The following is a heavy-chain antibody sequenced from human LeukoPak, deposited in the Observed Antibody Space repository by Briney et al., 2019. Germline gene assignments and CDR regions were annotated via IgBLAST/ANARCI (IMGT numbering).Heavy chain of an antibody. Sequence: GGSLRLSCAASGFTFSSYGMHWVRQAPGKGLEWVSSISSSSSYIYYADSVKGRFTISRDNAKNSLYLQMNSLRAEDTAVYYCAVLGYCSGGSCYSTNHFDYWGQGTLVTVSS. CDR2: ISSSSSYI. CDR3: AVLGYCSGGSCYSTNHFDY. D-gene: IGHD2-15*01. V-gene: IGHV3-21*01. CDR1: GFTFSSYG. J-gene: IGHJ4*02.